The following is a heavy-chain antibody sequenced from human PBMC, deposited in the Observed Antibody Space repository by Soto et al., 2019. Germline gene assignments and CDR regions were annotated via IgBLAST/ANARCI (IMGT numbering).Heavy chain of an antibody. CDR3: AGQTFTIAAASYGRSNGFDP. J-gene: IGHJ5*02. V-gene: IGHV4-39*01. CDR2: IYFTGNT. Sequence: PSETLSLTCSASGGSITSSSHFWGWVRQPPGKGLEWIGTIYFTGNTYYTPSLKSRLTMSIDTSRNEFSRRLNSVTAADTAVYYCAGQTFTIAAASYGRSNGFDPWGPGTLVTVSS. D-gene: IGHD6-25*01. CDR1: GGSITSSSHF.